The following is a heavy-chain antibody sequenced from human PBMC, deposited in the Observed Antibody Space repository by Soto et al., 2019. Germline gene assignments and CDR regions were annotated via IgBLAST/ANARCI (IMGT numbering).Heavy chain of an antibody. V-gene: IGHV3-21*01. CDR1: GFTFSSYS. CDR3: ARGHDATAYGMDV. Sequence: EVQLVESGGGLVKPGGSLRLSCAASGFTFSSYSMNWVRQAPGKGLEWVSSINSSSSYIYYADSVKGRFTISRDNAKNPLCLQMNSLGAEDTAVDYCARGHDATAYGMDVWLQGPTVAVSS. D-gene: IGHD2-15*01. CDR2: INSSSSYI. J-gene: IGHJ6*02.